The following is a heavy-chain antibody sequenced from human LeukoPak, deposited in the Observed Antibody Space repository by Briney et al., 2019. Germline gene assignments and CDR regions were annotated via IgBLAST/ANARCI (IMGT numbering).Heavy chain of an antibody. CDR1: GYTLTELS. CDR3: ATDTRLKYYYDSSGYYNDAFDI. CDR2: FDPEDGET. D-gene: IGHD3-22*01. V-gene: IGHV1-24*01. J-gene: IGHJ3*02. Sequence: ASVKVSCKVSGYTLTELSMHWVRQAPGKGLEWMGGFDPEDGETIYAQKFQGRVTMTEDTSTDTAYMELSSLRSEDTTVYYCATDTRLKYYYDSSGYYNDAFDIWGQGTMVTVSS.